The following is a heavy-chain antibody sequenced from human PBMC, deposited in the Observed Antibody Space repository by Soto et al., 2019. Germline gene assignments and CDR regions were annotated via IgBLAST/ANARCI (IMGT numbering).Heavy chain of an antibody. Sequence: GGSLRLSCAASGFTFSSYGMHWVRQAPGKGLEWVAVISYDGSNKYYADSVKGRFTISRDNSKNTLYLQMNSLRAEDTAVYYCAKDTYGSGSYYNVASYYYYYYGMDVWGQGTTVPVSS. CDR2: ISYDGSNK. D-gene: IGHD3-10*01. CDR1: GFTFSSYG. J-gene: IGHJ6*02. V-gene: IGHV3-30*18. CDR3: AKDTYGSGSYYNVASYYYYYYGMDV.